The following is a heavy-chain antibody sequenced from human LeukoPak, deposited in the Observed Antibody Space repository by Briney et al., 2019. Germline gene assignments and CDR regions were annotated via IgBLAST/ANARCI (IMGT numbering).Heavy chain of an antibody. J-gene: IGHJ5*02. V-gene: IGHV3-23*01. CDR2: ISGSGGST. CDR1: GFTFSSYA. CDR3: AKARIAAAAYNWFDP. Sequence: GGSLRPSCAAPGFTFSSYAMSWVRQAPGKGLEWVSAISGSGGSTYYADSVKGRFTISRDNSKNTLYLQMNSLRAEDTAVYYCAKARIAAAAYNWFDPWGQGTLVTVSS. D-gene: IGHD6-13*01.